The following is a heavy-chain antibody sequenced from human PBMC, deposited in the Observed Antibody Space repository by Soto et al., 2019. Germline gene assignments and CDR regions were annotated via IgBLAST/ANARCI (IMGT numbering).Heavy chain of an antibody. V-gene: IGHV5-51*01. CDR3: ARLNTAMVSYYYGMDV. CDR1: GYSFTSYW. J-gene: IGHJ6*02. Sequence: PGESLKISCKGSGYSFTSYWIGWVRQMPGKGLEWMGIIYPGDSDTRYSPSFQGQVTISADKSISTAYLQWSSLKASDTAMYYCARLNTAMVSYYYGMDVWGQGTTVTVS. CDR2: IYPGDSDT. D-gene: IGHD5-18*01.